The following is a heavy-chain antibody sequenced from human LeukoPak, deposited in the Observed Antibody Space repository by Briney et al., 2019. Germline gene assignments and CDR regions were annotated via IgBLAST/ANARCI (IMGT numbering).Heavy chain of an antibody. D-gene: IGHD3-9*01. V-gene: IGHV4-30-2*01. Sequence: PSETLSLTCAVSGGSISSGGYCWSWIRQPPGKGLKWIGYIYHSGSTYYNPSLKSRVTISVDRSKNQCPLKLSSVTAADTAVYYCARVVQNYDILTGYYSYYFDYWGQGTLVTVSS. J-gene: IGHJ4*02. CDR2: IYHSGST. CDR3: ARVVQNYDILTGYYSYYFDY. CDR1: GGSISSGGYC.